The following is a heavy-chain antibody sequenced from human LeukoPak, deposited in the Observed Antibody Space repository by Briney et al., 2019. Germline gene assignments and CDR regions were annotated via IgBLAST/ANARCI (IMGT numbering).Heavy chain of an antibody. V-gene: IGHV4-4*07. D-gene: IGHD2/OR15-2a*01. CDR2: IYTSGST. CDR3: ARDLSIEYLNYFDY. J-gene: IGHJ4*02. CDR1: GGSISSYY. Sequence: SETLSLTCTVSGGSISSYYWSWIRQPAGKGLEWIGRIYTSGSTNYNPSLKSRVTMSVDTSKNQFSLKLSSVTAADTAVYYCARDLSIEYLNYFDYWGQGTLVTVSS.